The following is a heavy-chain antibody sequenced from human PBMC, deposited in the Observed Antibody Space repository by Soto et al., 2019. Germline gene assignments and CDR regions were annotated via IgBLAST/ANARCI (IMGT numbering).Heavy chain of an antibody. CDR3: ARNRGYSQGD. Sequence: SETLSLTCTASGGSISSYYWSWIRQPPGKGLEWIGYIYYSGSTNYNPSLKSRVTISVDTSKNQFSLKLSSVTAADTAVYYCARNRGYSQGDWGPGTLVTVSS. V-gene: IGHV4-59*01. D-gene: IGHD5-18*01. J-gene: IGHJ4*02. CDR2: IYYSGST. CDR1: GGSISSYY.